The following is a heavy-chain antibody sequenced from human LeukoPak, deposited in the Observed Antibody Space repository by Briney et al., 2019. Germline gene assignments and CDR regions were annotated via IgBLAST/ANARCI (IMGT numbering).Heavy chain of an antibody. CDR2: ISGSGGNT. D-gene: IGHD6-13*01. CDR3: AKGVFIAAAGHDAFDI. Sequence: GGSLRLSCAASGFTFSSYAMSWVRQAPGKGLEWVSAISGSGGNTYYADSVKGRFTISRDNSKNTLYLQMSSLRAEDTAVYYCAKGVFIAAAGHDAFDIWGQGTMVTVSS. V-gene: IGHV3-23*01. J-gene: IGHJ3*02. CDR1: GFTFSSYA.